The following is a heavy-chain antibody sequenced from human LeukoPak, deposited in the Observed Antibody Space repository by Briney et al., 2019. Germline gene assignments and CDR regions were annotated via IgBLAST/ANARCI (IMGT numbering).Heavy chain of an antibody. J-gene: IGHJ6*03. CDR1: GFKFSDHY. CDR2: ISGSGGST. Sequence: PGGSQRLSCAASGFKFSDHYIDWVRQAPGKGLEWVSAISGSGGSTYYADSVKGRFTISRDNSKNTLYLQMNSLRAEDTAVYCCAKDLGSSWYEVKYYYYYMDVWGKGTTVTVSS. V-gene: IGHV3-23*01. D-gene: IGHD6-13*01. CDR3: AKDLGSSWYEVKYYYYYMDV.